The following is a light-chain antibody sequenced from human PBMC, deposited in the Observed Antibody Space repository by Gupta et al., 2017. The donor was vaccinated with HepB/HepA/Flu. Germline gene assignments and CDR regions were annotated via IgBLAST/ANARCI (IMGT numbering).Light chain of an antibody. J-gene: IGKJ4*01. CDR3: QQYNSYALT. CDR2: RAS. V-gene: IGKV1-5*03. Sequence: DIQMTQSPSTLPASVGDRVTITCRASQSISSWLAWYQQQPGKAPKLLMYRASTLESGVPSRFSGSGSGTEFTLTISSLQPDDFATYYCQQYNSYALTFGGGTKVEIK. CDR1: QSISSW.